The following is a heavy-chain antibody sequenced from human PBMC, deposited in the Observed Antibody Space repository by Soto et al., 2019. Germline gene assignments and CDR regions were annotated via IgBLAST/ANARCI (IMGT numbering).Heavy chain of an antibody. V-gene: IGHV3-23*01. CDR1: GFIFNNYA. Sequence: GGSLRLSCAASGFIFNNYAINWVRQVPGKGLEWVSGISGRGGNTFYADSVKGRFTISRDNSKNTLYLQMNSLRAEDTAVYYCAKDSRLWFGELFDYWGQGTLVTASS. D-gene: IGHD3-10*01. J-gene: IGHJ4*02. CDR2: ISGRGGNT. CDR3: AKDSRLWFGELFDY.